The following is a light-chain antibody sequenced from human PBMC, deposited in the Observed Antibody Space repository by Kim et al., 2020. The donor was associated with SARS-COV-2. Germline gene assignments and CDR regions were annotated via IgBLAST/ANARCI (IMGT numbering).Light chain of an antibody. Sequence: QSALTQPPSASGSPGQSVTISCTGTSSDVGGQKYVSWYQQQPGKAPKRMIYEVNRRPSGVPDRFSGSKSGNTASLTVSRLQAEDEADYYCTSYGGSNNLVIGGGSQLTVL. V-gene: IGLV2-8*01. CDR3: TSYGGSNNLV. J-gene: IGLJ2*01. CDR1: SSDVGGQKY. CDR2: EVN.